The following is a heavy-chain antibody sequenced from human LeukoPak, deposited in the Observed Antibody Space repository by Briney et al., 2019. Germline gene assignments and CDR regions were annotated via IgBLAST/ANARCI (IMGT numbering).Heavy chain of an antibody. Sequence: GASVKVSCKASGYNFITYPLIWVRQAPGQGLEWMGRISPYNDNTDLAQNLQGRVTMTTDTSTSTAYMELRGLTSDDTAVFFCARVATIWGSYRYFDYWGQGTLVTVSS. CDR2: ISPYNDNT. J-gene: IGHJ4*02. CDR3: ARVATIWGSYRYFDY. CDR1: GYNFITYP. D-gene: IGHD3-16*02. V-gene: IGHV1-18*01.